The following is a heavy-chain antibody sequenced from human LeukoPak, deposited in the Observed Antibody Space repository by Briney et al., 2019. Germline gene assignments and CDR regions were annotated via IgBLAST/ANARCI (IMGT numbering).Heavy chain of an antibody. CDR1: GFTFSNYW. CDR3: ARDKSAGADTGSSFYY. J-gene: IGHJ4*02. Sequence: GGSLRLSCAASGFTFSNYWMTWVRQAPGKGLEWVATIKQDGSEKYYVDSVKGRFTFSRDNAKNSVYLQMNSLRAEDTAVYYCARDKSAGADTGSSFYYWGLGALVTVSS. D-gene: IGHD3-10*01. CDR2: IKQDGSEK. V-gene: IGHV3-7*03.